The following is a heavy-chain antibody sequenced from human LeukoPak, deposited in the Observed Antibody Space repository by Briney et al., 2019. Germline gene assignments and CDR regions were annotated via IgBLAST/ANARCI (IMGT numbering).Heavy chain of an antibody. V-gene: IGHV1-18*01. Sequence: ASVKVSCKASGYTFTNYGMSWMRQAPGQGLEWMGWISAYSSTNYARKFQGRITMTTDASTTTAYMELRSLRSDDTAVYYCARAGYGDLIAGPDYWAREPWSPS. CDR1: GYTFTNYG. J-gene: IGHJ4*02. D-gene: IGHD3-10*01. CDR3: ARAGYGDLIAGPDY. CDR2: ISAYSST.